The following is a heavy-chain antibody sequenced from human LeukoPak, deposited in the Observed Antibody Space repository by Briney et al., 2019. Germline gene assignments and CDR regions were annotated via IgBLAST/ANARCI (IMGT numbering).Heavy chain of an antibody. CDR1: GYTFTSYD. D-gene: IGHD2-2*01. CDR2: MNPNSGNT. J-gene: IGHJ5*02. Sequence: ASVKVFCKASGYTFTSYDISWVRQATGQGLEWMGWMNPNSGNTGYAQKFQGRVTMTRNTSISTAYMELSSLRSEDTAVYYCARPYCSSTSCLDFDPWGQGTLVTVSS. CDR3: ARPYCSSTSCLDFDP. V-gene: IGHV1-8*01.